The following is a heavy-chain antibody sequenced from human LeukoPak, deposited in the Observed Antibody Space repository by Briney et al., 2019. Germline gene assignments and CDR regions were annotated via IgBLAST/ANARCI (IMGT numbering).Heavy chain of an antibody. CDR2: IYYSGST. CDR1: GGSISSYY. V-gene: IGHV4-59*01. CDR3: VRVGGSGSGSDY. Sequence: PSETLSLTCTVSGGSISSYYWSWIRQPPGKGLEWIGYIYYSGSTNYNPSLKSRVTMSIDTSKNQFSLKLTSVTAADTAVYYCVRVGGSGSGSDYWGQGTLVTVSS. D-gene: IGHD1-26*01. J-gene: IGHJ4*02.